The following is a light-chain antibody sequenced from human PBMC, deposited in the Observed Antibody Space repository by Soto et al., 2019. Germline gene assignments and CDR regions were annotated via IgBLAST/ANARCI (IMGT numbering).Light chain of an antibody. V-gene: IGKV3-20*01. CDR2: GAF. J-gene: IGKJ5*01. CDR1: QSLSSSY. CDR3: QQYETLIT. Sequence: EIVLAQSPVTLSLSPGERATLSCRASQSLSSSYVAWYQHKPGQGPRLLIYGAFTRAAGIPDRFSGSGSGTDFPLTISRLEPEDFVVYYCQQYETLITFGQGTRREIK.